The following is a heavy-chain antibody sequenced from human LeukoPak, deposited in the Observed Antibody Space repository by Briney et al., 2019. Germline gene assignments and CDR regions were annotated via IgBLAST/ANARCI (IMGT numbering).Heavy chain of an antibody. CDR1: GFTVSSNY. V-gene: IGHV3-53*01. D-gene: IGHD6-19*01. J-gene: IGHJ4*02. CDR3: ARVQVVAGTGFDY. CDR2: IYSGGST. Sequence: GGSLRLSCAASGFTVSSNYMSWVRQAPGKGLEWVSVIYSGGSTYYADSVKGRFTISRDNSKNTLYLQMNSLRAEDTAVYYCARVQVVAGTGFDYWGQGTLVTVSS.